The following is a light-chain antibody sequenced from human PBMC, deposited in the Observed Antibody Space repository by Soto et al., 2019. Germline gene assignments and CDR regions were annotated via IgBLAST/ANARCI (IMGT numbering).Light chain of an antibody. V-gene: IGKV1-5*01. CDR1: QSISSW. CDR2: DAS. CDR3: QQYKSYSVT. J-gene: IGKJ3*01. Sequence: DIQMTQSPSTLSASVGDRVTITCRASQSISSWLAWYQQKPGKAPKLLIYDASSLESGVPSRFSGSGSGTEFTLTISSLQPDDFATYYCQQYKSYSVTFGPGIKVDIK.